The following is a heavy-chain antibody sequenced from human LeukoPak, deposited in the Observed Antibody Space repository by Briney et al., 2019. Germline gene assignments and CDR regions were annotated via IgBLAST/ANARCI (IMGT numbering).Heavy chain of an antibody. J-gene: IGHJ6*02. CDR2: IRSNGYGGTT. CDR1: GFAFGDYA. Sequence: PGRSLRLSCAASGFAFGDYAMSWVRQAPGKGLEWVAFIRSNGYGGTTEYAASVKGRFTTSRDDSQSTAYLQMNSLKAEDAAMYYCTFGSYYYHAMDVWGQGTTVTVSS. V-gene: IGHV3-49*04. D-gene: IGHD3-16*01. CDR3: TFGSYYYHAMDV.